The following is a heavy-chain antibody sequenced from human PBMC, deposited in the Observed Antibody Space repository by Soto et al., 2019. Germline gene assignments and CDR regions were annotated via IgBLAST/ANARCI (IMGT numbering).Heavy chain of an antibody. Sequence: SVKVSCKASGGTFSRYAISWVRQAPGQGLEWMGGIIPIFGTANYAQKFQGRVTITADESTSTAYMELSSLRSEDTAVYYCARYKIVGATKGPLDYWGQGTLVTVSS. J-gene: IGHJ4*02. V-gene: IGHV1-69*13. D-gene: IGHD1-26*01. CDR2: IIPIFGTA. CDR3: ARYKIVGATKGPLDY. CDR1: GGTFSRYA.